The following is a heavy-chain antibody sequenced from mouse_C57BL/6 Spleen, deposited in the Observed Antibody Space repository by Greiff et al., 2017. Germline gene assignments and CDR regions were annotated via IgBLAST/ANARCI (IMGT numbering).Heavy chain of an antibody. D-gene: IGHD2-1*01. V-gene: IGHV10-1*01. CDR3: VWGNYVRYYAMDY. CDR2: IRSKSNNYAT. CDR1: GFSFNTYA. Sequence: DVMLVESGGGLVQPKGSLKLSCAASGFSFNTYAMNWVRQAPGKGLEWVARIRSKSNNYATYYADSVKDRFTISRDDSESMLYLQMNNLKTEDTAMYYCVWGNYVRYYAMDYWGQGTSVTVSS. J-gene: IGHJ4*01.